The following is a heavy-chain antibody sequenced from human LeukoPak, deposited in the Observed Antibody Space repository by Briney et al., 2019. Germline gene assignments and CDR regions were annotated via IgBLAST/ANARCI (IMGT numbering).Heavy chain of an antibody. V-gene: IGHV1-69*05. Sequence: ASVKVSCKASGGTFSSYAISWVRQAPGQGLEWMGGIIPIFGTANYAQKFQGRVTITTDESTSTAYMELSSLRSEDTAVYYCARAKQILRFLEFWDAFDIWGQGTMVTVSS. CDR1: GGTFSSYA. CDR2: IIPIFGTA. CDR3: ARAKQILRFLEFWDAFDI. D-gene: IGHD3-3*01. J-gene: IGHJ3*02.